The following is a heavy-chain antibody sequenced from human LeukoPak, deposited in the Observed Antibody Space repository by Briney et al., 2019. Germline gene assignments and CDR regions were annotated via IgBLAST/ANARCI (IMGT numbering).Heavy chain of an antibody. CDR1: GFTFSSYV. D-gene: IGHD6-19*01. Sequence: GGSLRLSCAASGFTFSSYVMSWVRQAPGKGLEWVSAITGSGDNTYYADSVKGRLTISRDNSKNTLYLQMNSLRAEDTAVYYCAKRGPAGAGKSPDYFDYWGQGTLVTVSS. CDR3: AKRGPAGAGKSPDYFDY. V-gene: IGHV3-23*01. CDR2: ITGSGDNT. J-gene: IGHJ4*02.